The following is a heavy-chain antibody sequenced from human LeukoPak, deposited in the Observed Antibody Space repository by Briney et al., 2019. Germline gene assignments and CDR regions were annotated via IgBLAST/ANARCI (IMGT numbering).Heavy chain of an antibody. CDR1: GGSVSSYY. V-gene: IGHV4-59*08. Sequence: SETLSLTCGVSGGSVSSYYWSWIRQPPGKGLEWIGYVYYTGSTNYNPSLKSRVTMFEDKSKNQFSLRLSSVTVADTAVYYCARHFAYSSSSYFDYWGQGSLVTVSS. CDR3: ARHFAYSSSSYFDY. D-gene: IGHD6-6*01. J-gene: IGHJ4*02. CDR2: VYYTGST.